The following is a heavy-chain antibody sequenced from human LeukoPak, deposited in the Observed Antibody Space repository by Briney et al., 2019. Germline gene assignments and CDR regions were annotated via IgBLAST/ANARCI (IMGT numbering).Heavy chain of an antibody. CDR3: AKAGALYYYGMDV. CDR2: ISGSGGST. D-gene: IGHD4/OR15-4a*01. V-gene: IGHV3-23*01. J-gene: IGHJ6*02. CDR1: GSTFSNYA. Sequence: SGGSLRLSCAASGSTFSNYAMIWVHQAPGKGLEWVSAISGSGGSTYYADSVKGRFTISRDNSKNTLFLQMNSLRAEDTAVYYCAKAGALYYYGMDVWGQGTTVTVSS.